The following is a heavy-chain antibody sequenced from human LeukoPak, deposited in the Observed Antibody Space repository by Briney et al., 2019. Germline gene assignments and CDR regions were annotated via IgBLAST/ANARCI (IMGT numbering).Heavy chain of an antibody. J-gene: IGHJ6*03. Sequence: SETLSLTCSVSGGSVNSSSHYWGWIRQPPGKGLEWIGSIYYSGSTYYNPSLKSRVTISVDTSKNLFSLRLRSVTAADTAVYFCARGRVSSSTWYSTYYYYFYMDVWGKGTTVTVSS. CDR1: GGSVNSSSHY. CDR3: ARGRVSSSTWYSTYYYYFYMDV. V-gene: IGHV4-39*07. D-gene: IGHD1-1*01. CDR2: IYYSGST.